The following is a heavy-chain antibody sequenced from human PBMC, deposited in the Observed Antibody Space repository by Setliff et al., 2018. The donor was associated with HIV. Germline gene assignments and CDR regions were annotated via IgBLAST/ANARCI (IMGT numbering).Heavy chain of an antibody. D-gene: IGHD4-4*01. CDR1: GDSIDRSKFF. CDR3: ARDGIYDYSNYVDAFDI. V-gene: IGHV4-31*01. CDR2: IYYSGSA. Sequence: SETLSLTCTVSGDSIDRSKFFWTWIRQRPGKGLEWIGYIYYSGSATYNPSLKSQASISVDTSRNEFSLKLSSVTAADTAVYYCARDGIYDYSNYVDAFDIWGQGTMVTVSS. J-gene: IGHJ3*02.